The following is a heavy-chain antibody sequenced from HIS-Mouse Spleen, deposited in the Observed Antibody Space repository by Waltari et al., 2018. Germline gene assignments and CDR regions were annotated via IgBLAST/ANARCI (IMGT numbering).Heavy chain of an antibody. V-gene: IGHV4-30-4*01. D-gene: IGHD6-6*01. CDR1: GRSISSGDYY. CDR2: IYYSGST. Sequence: QVQLQESGPGLVKPSQTLSLTCTVPGRSISSGDYYWSWIRPPPGKGLEWIGYIYYSGSTYYNPSLKSRVTISVDTSKNQFSLKLSSVTAADTAVYYCARGRIIAARADAFDIWGQGTMVTVSS. J-gene: IGHJ3*02. CDR3: ARGRIIAARADAFDI.